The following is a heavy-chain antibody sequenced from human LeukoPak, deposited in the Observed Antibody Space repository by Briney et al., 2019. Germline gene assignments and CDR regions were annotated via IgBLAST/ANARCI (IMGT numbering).Heavy chain of an antibody. J-gene: IGHJ4*02. D-gene: IGHD6-19*01. CDR3: AREGTYSSGWYGG. CDR1: GFTFSSYW. Sequence: PGGSLRLSCAASGFTFSSYWMSWVRQAPGKGLEWVANIKQDGSEKYYVDSVKGRFTISRDNAKNSLYLQMNSLRAEDTAVYYCAREGTYSSGWYGGWGQGTPVTVSS. CDR2: IKQDGSEK. V-gene: IGHV3-7*03.